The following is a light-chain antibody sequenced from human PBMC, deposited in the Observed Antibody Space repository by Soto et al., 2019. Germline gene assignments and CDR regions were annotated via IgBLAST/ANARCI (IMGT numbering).Light chain of an antibody. CDR1: QTVTSDY. V-gene: IGKV3-20*01. CDR3: QQYGRSTWT. CDR2: GAS. Sequence: EIVLTQSPDTLSLSPGERATLSCRASQTVTSDYLAWYQQKPGQAPRLLIYGASSRATGTPDRFRGSGSGTDFTLTIRRLEPEDFAVYYCQQYGRSTWTFGQGTKVDIK. J-gene: IGKJ1*01.